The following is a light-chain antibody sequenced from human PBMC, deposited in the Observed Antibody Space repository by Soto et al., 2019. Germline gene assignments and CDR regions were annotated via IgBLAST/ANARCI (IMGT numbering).Light chain of an antibody. Sequence: DIVMTQSPDSLAVSLGERATLSCRASQSVSSRYLAWYQEKPGQPPRLLIYGASSRATGIPDRFSGSGSGTDFTLSISRLEPEDFAVFYCQQYGTSPWTFGQGTKVDIK. CDR1: QSVSSRY. J-gene: IGKJ1*01. CDR2: GAS. CDR3: QQYGTSPWT. V-gene: IGKV3-20*01.